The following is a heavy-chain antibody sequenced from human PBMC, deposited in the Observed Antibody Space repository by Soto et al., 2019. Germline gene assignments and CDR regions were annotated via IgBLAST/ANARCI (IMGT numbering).Heavy chain of an antibody. V-gene: IGHV5-10-1*01. J-gene: IGHJ4*02. CDR3: ARLSDSACGGDCYFDY. D-gene: IGHD2-21*02. CDR1: GYSFTSYW. Sequence: GESLKISCKGSGYSFTSYWISWVRQMPGKGLEWMGRIDPSDSYTNYSPSFQGHVTISADKSISAAYLQWSSLKASDTAMYYCARLSDSACGGDCYFDYWGQGTLVTVSS. CDR2: IDPSDSYT.